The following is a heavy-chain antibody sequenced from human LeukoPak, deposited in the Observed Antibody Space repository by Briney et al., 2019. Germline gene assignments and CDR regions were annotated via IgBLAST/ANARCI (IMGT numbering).Heavy chain of an antibody. D-gene: IGHD3-16*01. CDR3: AKKVGGVYGFDI. J-gene: IGHJ3*02. CDR2: ISSDGGGT. V-gene: IGHV3-23*01. Sequence: GRSLRLSCAASGFTFRTYAMSRVRQAPGKGLEWGAAISSDGGGTYYVDSVKGRFAISRDNSKNALYLQMNSLRAGDTAVYYCAKKVGGVYGFDIWGQGTLVAVSS. CDR1: GFTFRTYA.